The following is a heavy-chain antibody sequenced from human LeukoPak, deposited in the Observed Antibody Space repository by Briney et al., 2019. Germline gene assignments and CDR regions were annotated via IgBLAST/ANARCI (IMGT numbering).Heavy chain of an antibody. J-gene: IGHJ6*03. V-gene: IGHV4-38-2*02. CDR1: GHSISSGYF. D-gene: IGHD2-2*01. CDR2: IYHSGST. CDR3: ASQLGGGLYYYYMDV. Sequence: SETLSLTCTVSGHSISSGYFWGWIRQPPGKGLEWIGSIYHSGSTHYNPSLKSRVTISVDTSKNQFSLKLSSVTAADTAVYYCASQLGGGLYYYYMDVWGKGTTVTISS.